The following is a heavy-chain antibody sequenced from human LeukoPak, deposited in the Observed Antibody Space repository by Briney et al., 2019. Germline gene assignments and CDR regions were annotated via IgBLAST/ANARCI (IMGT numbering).Heavy chain of an antibody. CDR3: AGGLGRDYYYYYMDV. V-gene: IGHV1-18*01. Sequence: ASVKVSCKTSGYTFTIYGLSWVRQAPGQGLEWMGWISGYNGNTKYAQKFQGRVTMTTDTSTSTSYMELRSLRSDDTAVYYCAGGLGRDYYYYYMDVWGKGTTVTVSS. J-gene: IGHJ6*03. CDR1: GYTFTIYG. D-gene: IGHD7-27*01. CDR2: ISGYNGNT.